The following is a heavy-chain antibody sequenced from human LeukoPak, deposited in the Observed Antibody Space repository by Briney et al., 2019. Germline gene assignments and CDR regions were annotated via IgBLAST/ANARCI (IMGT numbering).Heavy chain of an antibody. J-gene: IGHJ4*02. CDR2: INQDGSEE. CDR3: VRDGGVSGYDLLDY. V-gene: IGHV3-7*01. Sequence: PEGSLGLSCAASGFTFSNYWMTWVRQAPGKGLEWVAHINQDGSEEHYMDSVKARFIISRDNAKNSLSLQMDSLRAEDTAVYYCVRDGGVSGYDLLDYWGQGTLVTVSS. CDR1: GFTFSNYW. D-gene: IGHD5-12*01.